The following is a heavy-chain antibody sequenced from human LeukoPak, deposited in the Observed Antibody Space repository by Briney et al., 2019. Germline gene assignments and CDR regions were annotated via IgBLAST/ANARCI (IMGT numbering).Heavy chain of an antibody. J-gene: IGHJ5*02. CDR1: GYTFTGYY. V-gene: IGHV1-2*02. CDR3: ARGDSGSYIDNL. D-gene: IGHD1-26*01. Sequence: ASVKVSCKASGYTFTGYYMHWVRQAPGQGLEWMGWINSNSGDTNYAQKFQGRVTMTRDTSITTVYMELSRLRSDDTAVYYCARGDSGSYIDNLWGQGTLVTVSS. CDR2: INSNSGDT.